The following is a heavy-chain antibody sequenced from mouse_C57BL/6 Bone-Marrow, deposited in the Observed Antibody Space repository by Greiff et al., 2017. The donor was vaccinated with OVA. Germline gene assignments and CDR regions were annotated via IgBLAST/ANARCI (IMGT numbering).Heavy chain of an antibody. D-gene: IGHD1-2*01. CDR1: GFTFSSYA. CDR3: ARGGILRRYFDV. J-gene: IGHJ1*03. CDR2: ISDGGSYT. V-gene: IGHV5-4*03. Sequence: EVNVVESGGGLVKPGGSLKLSCAASGFTFSSYAMSWVRQTPEKRLEWVATISDGGSYTYYPDNVKGRFTISRDNAKNNLYLQMSHLKSEDTAMYYCARGGILRRYFDVWGTGTTVTVSS.